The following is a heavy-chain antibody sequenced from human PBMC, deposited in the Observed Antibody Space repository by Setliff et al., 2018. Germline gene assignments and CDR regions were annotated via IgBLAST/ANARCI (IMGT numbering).Heavy chain of an antibody. J-gene: IGHJ4*02. Sequence: ASVKVSCKASGYTFTSYGISWVRQAPGQGLEWMGWMNPNSGNTGYAQKFQDRVTMTRNTSISTAYMELSSLRSEDTAVYYCATSYSGSYYGYWGQGTLVTVSS. CDR1: GYTFTSYG. CDR3: ATSYSGSYYGY. V-gene: IGHV1-8*02. CDR2: MNPNSGNT. D-gene: IGHD1-26*01.